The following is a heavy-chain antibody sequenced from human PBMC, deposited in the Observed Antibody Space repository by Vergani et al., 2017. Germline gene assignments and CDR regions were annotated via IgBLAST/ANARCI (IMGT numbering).Heavy chain of an antibody. V-gene: IGHV1-8*01. Sequence: QVQLVQSGAEVKKPGASVKVSCKASGYTFTSYDINWVRQATGQGLEWMGWMNPNSGNTGYAQKFQGRVTMTRNTSINTAYMEMTRLRPDDTAIYYCAGVIVGCSRTNCFADHWGQGTLVTVSS. D-gene: IGHD2-2*01. CDR1: GYTFTSYD. J-gene: IGHJ4*02. CDR3: AGVIVGCSRTNCFADH. CDR2: MNPNSGNT.